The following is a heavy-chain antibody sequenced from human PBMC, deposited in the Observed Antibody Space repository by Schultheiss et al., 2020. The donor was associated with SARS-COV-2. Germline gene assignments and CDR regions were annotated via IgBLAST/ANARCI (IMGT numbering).Heavy chain of an antibody. CDR1: GYTFTSYG. CDR2: INPNSGGT. Sequence: ASVKVSCKASGYTFTSYGISWVRQAPGQGLEWMGWINPNSGGTNYAQKFQGRVTMTRDTSISTAYMELSRLRSDDTAVYYCAMGYYYGSGSYFDYWGQGTLVTVSS. CDR3: AMGYYYGSGSYFDY. V-gene: IGHV1-2*02. J-gene: IGHJ4*02. D-gene: IGHD3-10*01.